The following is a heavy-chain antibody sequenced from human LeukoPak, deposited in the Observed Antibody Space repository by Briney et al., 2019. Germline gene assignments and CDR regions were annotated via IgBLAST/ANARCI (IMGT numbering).Heavy chain of an antibody. CDR2: INTDGSNT. CDR3: AKSSSGWYTFDY. V-gene: IGHV3-74*01. D-gene: IGHD6-19*01. CDR1: GFTFNSYW. J-gene: IGHJ4*02. Sequence: GGSLRLSCAASGFTFNSYWMHWVRQAPGKGLVWVSRINTDGSNTDYADSMKGRFTISRDNAKNTLYLQMNSLRAEDTAVYKCAKSSSGWYTFDYWGQGTLVTVSS.